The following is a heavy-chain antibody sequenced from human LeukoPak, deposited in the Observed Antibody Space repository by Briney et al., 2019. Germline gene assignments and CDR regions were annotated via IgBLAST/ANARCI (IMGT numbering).Heavy chain of an antibody. D-gene: IGHD2-15*01. CDR2: INNSGNT. CDR1: GGSFSGYY. V-gene: IGHV4-34*01. Sequence: PSQTLSLTCAVYGGSFSGYYWSWIRQAPGKGREWIGEINNSGNTNNNPSLKSRVTISLGTSKNQFSLKLNSVTAADTAVYYCVTEPGYCTGGRCYGGWFDPWGQGTLVTVSS. J-gene: IGHJ5*02. CDR3: VTEPGYCTGGRCYGGWFDP.